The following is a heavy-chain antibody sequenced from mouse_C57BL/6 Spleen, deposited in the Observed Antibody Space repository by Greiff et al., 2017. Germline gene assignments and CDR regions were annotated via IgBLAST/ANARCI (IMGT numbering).Heavy chain of an antibody. CDR1: GFTFSDYG. J-gene: IGHJ2*01. CDR3: ARTGLDY. CDR2: ISSGSSTI. V-gene: IGHV5-17*01. Sequence: EVKLVESGGGLVKPGGSLKLSCAASGFTFSDYGMHWVRQAPEKGLEWVAYISSGSSTIYYADTVKGRFTISRDNAKNTLFLQMTRLRSEDTAMXYCARTGLDYWGQGTTLTVSS. D-gene: IGHD4-1*01.